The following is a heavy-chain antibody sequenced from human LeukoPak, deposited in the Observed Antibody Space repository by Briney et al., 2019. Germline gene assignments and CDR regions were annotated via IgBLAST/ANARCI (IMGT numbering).Heavy chain of an antibody. CDR2: IKAKAHGVTI. D-gene: IGHD1-26*01. V-gene: IGHV3-15*01. J-gene: IGHJ4*02. CDR3: TTDGVGVEGATYDN. CDR1: AYSFSSGYY. Sequence: PSETLSLTCTVSAYSFSSGYYWGWIRPPPGKGLERVGRIKAKAHGVTIEYAAPVKARFTISRDDSKNTLYLQMNSLKTEDTAVYYCTTDGVGVEGATYDNWGQGTLVSVSS.